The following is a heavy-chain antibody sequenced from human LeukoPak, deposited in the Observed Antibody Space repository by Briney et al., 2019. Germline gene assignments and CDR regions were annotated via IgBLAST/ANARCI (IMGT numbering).Heavy chain of an antibody. Sequence: SQTLSLTCTVSGFSISSGSYYWGWLRQPAGKGLEWIGRIYTSGSTNYNPSLKSRVTISVDTSKNQFSLKLSSVTAADTAVYYCAREVTTVRGPPTQYYYYYYGMDVWGQGTTVTVSS. CDR3: AREVTTVRGPPTQYYYYYYGMDV. CDR2: IYTSGST. CDR1: GFSISSGSYY. V-gene: IGHV4-61*02. J-gene: IGHJ6*02. D-gene: IGHD3-10*01.